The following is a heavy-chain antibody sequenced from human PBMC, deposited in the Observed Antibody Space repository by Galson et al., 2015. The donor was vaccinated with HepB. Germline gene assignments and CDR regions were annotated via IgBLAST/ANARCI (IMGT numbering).Heavy chain of an antibody. CDR3: ARAPDYYDSSGYYYQGMDV. CDR1: GYKFTSYY. CDR2: INPSGGST. V-gene: IGHV1-46*01. J-gene: IGHJ6*02. Sequence: SVKVSCKASGYKFTSYYTHWVRQAPGQGLEWMGIINPSGGSTDYAQKFQGRFTMTRDTSTSTAYMELSSLRSEDTAVYYCARAPDYYDSSGYYYQGMDVWGQGTTVTVSS. D-gene: IGHD3-22*01.